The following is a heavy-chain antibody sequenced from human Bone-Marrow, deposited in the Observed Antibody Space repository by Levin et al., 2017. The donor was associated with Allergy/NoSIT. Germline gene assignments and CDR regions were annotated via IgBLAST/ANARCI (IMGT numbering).Heavy chain of an antibody. V-gene: IGHV3-7*01. CDR2: IRQDGSVK. J-gene: IGHJ6*02. CDR1: GFTFNNHW. D-gene: IGHD2-2*01. Sequence: GSLRLSCAASGFTFNNHWMTWVRQIPGKGLEWVANIRQDGSVKYYVGSVKGRFTISRDNAKNSLYLQMDSLRVEDTAIYYCARRIILVPPPRGWGYGLDVWGQGTTVIVAS. CDR3: ARRIILVPPPRGWGYGLDV.